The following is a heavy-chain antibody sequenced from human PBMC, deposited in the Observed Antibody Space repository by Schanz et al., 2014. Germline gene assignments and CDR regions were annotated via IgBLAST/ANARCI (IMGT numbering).Heavy chain of an antibody. V-gene: IGHV3-23*04. CDR3: AKEGTVVSGSPRDY. Sequence: EVQLVESGGGLVQPGGSLRLSCAASGFNFSTYAMTWVRQAPGKGLEWVSSISAGGTNTYYADSVKGRFTLSRDNAKNTLYLQMNSLIVEDTAVYYCAKEGTVVSGSPRDYWGRGTLVTVSS. CDR1: GFNFSTYA. CDR2: ISAGGTNT. D-gene: IGHD3-10*01. J-gene: IGHJ4*02.